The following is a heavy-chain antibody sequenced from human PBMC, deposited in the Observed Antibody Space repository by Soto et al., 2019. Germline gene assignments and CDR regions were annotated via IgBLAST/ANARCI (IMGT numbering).Heavy chain of an antibody. D-gene: IGHD3-10*02. CDR1: GFTCSSYR. CDR3: AREYVFLHYGMDV. J-gene: IGHJ6*02. CDR2: ISSSSSTI. V-gene: IGHV3-48*02. Sequence: GALRVSCAASGFTCSSYRMNWVRQAPGKGLEWVSYISSSSSTIYYADSVKGRFTISRDNAKNSLYLQMNSLRDEDTAVYYCAREYVFLHYGMDVWVQGTTVTVSS.